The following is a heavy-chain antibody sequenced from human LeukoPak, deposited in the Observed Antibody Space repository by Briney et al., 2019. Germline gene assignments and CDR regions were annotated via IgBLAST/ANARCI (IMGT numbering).Heavy chain of an antibody. CDR2: IIPVFGIA. CDR3: ASYYYDSSGFFDY. CDR1: GGTFSSYT. J-gene: IGHJ4*02. V-gene: IGHV1-69*02. D-gene: IGHD3-22*01. Sequence: SVKVSCKASGGTFSSYTISWVRQAPGQGLEWMGRIIPVFGIANYAQKFQGRVTITADKSTSTAYMELSSLRSEDTAVYYCASYYYDSSGFFDYWGQGTLVTVSS.